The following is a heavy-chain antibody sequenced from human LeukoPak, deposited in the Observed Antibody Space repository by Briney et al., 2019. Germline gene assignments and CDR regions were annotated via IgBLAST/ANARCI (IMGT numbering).Heavy chain of an antibody. D-gene: IGHD4-23*01. CDR1: GRSLYPYY. CDR3: ARGGNHDYYYMDV. V-gene: IGHV4-59*01. CDR2: IYYSGST. Sequence: PSETLSLTCSVSGRSLYPYYWLWIRQSPGKGLEWIGYIYYSGSTDYNPSLKSRVTMSIDTSKKQFSLKLTSVTAADTAVYLCARGGNHDYYYMDVWGKGTRVTVSS. J-gene: IGHJ6*03.